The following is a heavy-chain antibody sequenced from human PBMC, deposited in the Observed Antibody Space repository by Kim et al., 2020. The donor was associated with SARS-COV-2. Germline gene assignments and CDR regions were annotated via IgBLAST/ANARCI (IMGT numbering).Heavy chain of an antibody. Sequence: GKGLEWVSGISWNSGSIGYADSVKGRFTISRDNAKNSLYLQMNSLRAEDTALYYCAKDGSGQYWYFDLWGRGTLVTVSS. J-gene: IGHJ2*01. CDR3: AKDGSGQYWYFDL. V-gene: IGHV3-9*01. D-gene: IGHD2-15*01. CDR2: ISWNSGSI.